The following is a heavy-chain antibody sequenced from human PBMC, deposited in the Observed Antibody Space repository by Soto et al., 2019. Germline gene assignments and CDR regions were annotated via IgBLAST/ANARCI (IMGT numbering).Heavy chain of an antibody. CDR1: GYTLTELS. Sequence: ASVKVSCKVSGYTLTELSMHWVRQAPGKGLEWMGGFDPEDGETIYAQKFQGRVTMTEDISTDTAYMELSSLRSEDTAVYYCATKSGERYTSRITIFGVVISNNWFDPWGQGTLVTVSS. J-gene: IGHJ5*02. D-gene: IGHD3-3*01. CDR2: FDPEDGET. CDR3: ATKSGERYTSRITIFGVVISNNWFDP. V-gene: IGHV1-24*01.